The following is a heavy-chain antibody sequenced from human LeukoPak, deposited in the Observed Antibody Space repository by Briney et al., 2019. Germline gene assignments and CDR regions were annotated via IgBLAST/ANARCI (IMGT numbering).Heavy chain of an antibody. CDR1: GGXLSSYY. CDR3: ARATYSSGWGTSDY. V-gene: IGHV4-59*01. Sequence: SETLSLTCTVSGGXLSSYYWSWIRQPPGKGLEWIGYIYYSGSTNYNPSLKSRVTISVDTSKNQFSLKLSSVTAADTAVYYCARATYSSGWGTSDYWGQGTLVTVSS. D-gene: IGHD6-19*01. CDR2: IYYSGST. J-gene: IGHJ4*02.